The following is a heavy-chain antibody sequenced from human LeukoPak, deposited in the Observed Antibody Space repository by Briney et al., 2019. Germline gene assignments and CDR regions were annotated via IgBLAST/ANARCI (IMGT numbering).Heavy chain of an antibody. CDR3: ARVKVAGYSSGWYLGYFDY. V-gene: IGHV4-61*02. Sequence: SQTLSLTCTVSGGSISSGSYYWSWIRQPAGKGLEWIGRIYTSGSTNYNPSLKSRVTISIDTSKNQFSLKLSSVTAADTAVYYCARVKVAGYSSGWYLGYFDYWGQGTLVTVSS. D-gene: IGHD6-19*01. CDR1: GGSISSGSYY. CDR2: IYTSGST. J-gene: IGHJ4*02.